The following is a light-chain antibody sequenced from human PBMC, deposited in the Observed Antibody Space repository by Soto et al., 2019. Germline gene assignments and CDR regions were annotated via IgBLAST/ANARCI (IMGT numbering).Light chain of an antibody. Sequence: DIQLTQSPSSLSASVGDRVTITCRASQSVRTYLNWYQHKPGTAPKVLIYAATSLQSGVPSRFSGSTSGTHFTLTISSLQPEDFANDYCQQSYSQPLTFGGGTRVEI. CDR3: QQSYSQPLT. V-gene: IGKV1-39*01. CDR2: AAT. J-gene: IGKJ4*01. CDR1: QSVRTY.